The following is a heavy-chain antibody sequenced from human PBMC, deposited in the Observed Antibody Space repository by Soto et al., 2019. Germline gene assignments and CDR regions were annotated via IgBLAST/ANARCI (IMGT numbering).Heavy chain of an antibody. CDR1: GFSLSTTGVG. Sequence: SGPTLVNPTQPLTLTCTFSGFSLSTTGVGVGWIRQPPGKALEWLALIYWDDDKRYNPSLNSRLTITKDTSKNHVVLAMSNMDPVDTATYFCVQSRCGGDCLQSYSSHSYYGLDVWGQGTTVTVSS. V-gene: IGHV2-5*02. CDR3: VQSRCGGDCLQSYSSHSYYGLDV. J-gene: IGHJ6*02. D-gene: IGHD2-21*02. CDR2: IYWDDDK.